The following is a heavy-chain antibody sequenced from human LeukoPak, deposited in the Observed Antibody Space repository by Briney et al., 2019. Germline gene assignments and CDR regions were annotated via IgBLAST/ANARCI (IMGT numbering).Heavy chain of an antibody. J-gene: IGHJ4*02. Sequence: QPGGSLRLSCAASGFTFSVSWMHWVRQAPGKGLVWVSRVNGDVSGTVYADSVKGRFTISRDNAKNTVYLQMNSLRAEDTAIYYCAKESSGGGLDYWGQGTLVTVSS. CDR3: AKESSGGGLDY. D-gene: IGHD2-15*01. CDR2: VNGDVSGT. V-gene: IGHV3-74*01. CDR1: GFTFSVSW.